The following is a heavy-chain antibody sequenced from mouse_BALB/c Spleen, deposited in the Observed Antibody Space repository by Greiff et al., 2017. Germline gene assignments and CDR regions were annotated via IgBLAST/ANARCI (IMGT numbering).Heavy chain of an antibody. CDR2: ISYDGSN. Sequence: EVQLVESGPGLVKPSQSLSLTCSVTGYSITSGYYWNWIRQFPGNKLEWMGYISYDGSNNYNPSLKNRISITRDTSKNQFFLKLNSVTTEDTATYYCARLTTVVGAYWGQGTLVTVSA. CDR3: ARLTTVVGAY. CDR1: GYSITSGYY. J-gene: IGHJ3*01. D-gene: IGHD1-1*01. V-gene: IGHV3-6*02.